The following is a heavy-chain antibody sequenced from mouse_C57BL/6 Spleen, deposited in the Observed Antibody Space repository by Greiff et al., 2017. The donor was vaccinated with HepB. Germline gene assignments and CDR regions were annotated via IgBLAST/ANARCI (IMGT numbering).Heavy chain of an antibody. V-gene: IGHV1-85*01. CDR1: GYTFTSYD. Sequence: VTLMASGPELVKPGASVKLSCKASGYTFTSYDINWVKQRPGQGLEWLGWLYPRDGSTKYNEKFTGTAALTVDTSSSTAYMELHSLTSADSAVYCCARRGSSYWYFDVWGTGTTVTVSA. CDR3: ARRGSSYWYFDV. D-gene: IGHD1-1*01. CDR2: LYPRDGST. J-gene: IGHJ1*03.